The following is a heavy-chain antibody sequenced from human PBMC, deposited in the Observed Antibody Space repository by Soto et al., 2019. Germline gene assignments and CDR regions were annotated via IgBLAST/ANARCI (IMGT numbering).Heavy chain of an antibody. CDR2: VNPSGGHT. D-gene: IGHD2-21*02. V-gene: IGHV1-46*01. CDR1: GDTFTEYY. Sequence: QVQLMQFGTEEKKPGASVTVSCKASGDTFTEYYIHWVRQAHGQGLEWMGTVNPSGGHTTYAQHFLGRVTMTRDTSTSTLYMELTSLTSEDTAVYYCARGGHVVVVTAALDYWGQGTLVTVSS. J-gene: IGHJ4*02. CDR3: ARGGHVVVVTAALDY.